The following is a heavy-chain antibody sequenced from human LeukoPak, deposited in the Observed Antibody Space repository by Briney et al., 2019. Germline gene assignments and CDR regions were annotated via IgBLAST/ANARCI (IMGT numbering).Heavy chain of an antibody. CDR1: GYTFTGYY. J-gene: IGHJ4*02. V-gene: IGHV1-8*02. CDR2: MNPNSGNT. D-gene: IGHD3-10*01. Sequence: GASVKVSCKASGYTFTGYYMHWVRQATGQGLEWMGWMNPNSGNTGYAQKFQGRVTMTRNTSISTAYMELSSLRSEDTAVYYCCVIHYGRRSNFDYWGQGTLVTVSS. CDR3: CVIHYGRRSNFDY.